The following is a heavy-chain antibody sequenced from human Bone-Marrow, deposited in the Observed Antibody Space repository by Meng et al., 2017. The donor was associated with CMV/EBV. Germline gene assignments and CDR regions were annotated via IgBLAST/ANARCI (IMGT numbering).Heavy chain of an antibody. CDR1: GYTFTDYY. V-gene: IGHV1-2*02. CDR2: INPNSGGT. J-gene: IGHJ3*01. D-gene: IGHD3-22*01. CDR3: AILGGITMIVVPFDV. Sequence: ASVKVSCKASGYTFTDYYMHWVRQAPGQGLEWMGWINPNSGGTNYAKKFQGRVTMTRDTSISTAYMELSRLRSHDTAVYDCAILGGITMIVVPFDVWGQGTMVTVSS.